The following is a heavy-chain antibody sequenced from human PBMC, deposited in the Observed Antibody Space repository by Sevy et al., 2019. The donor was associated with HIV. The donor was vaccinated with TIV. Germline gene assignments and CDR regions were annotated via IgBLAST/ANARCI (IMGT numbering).Heavy chain of an antibody. D-gene: IGHD3-16*02. J-gene: IGHJ4*02. CDR2: MSHSSGTI. CDR1: GFSFSWYW. V-gene: IGHV3-48*01. Sequence: GSLRLSCAASGFSFSWYWMSWVRQTPEKGLEWVSYMSHSSGTIYYADSVRGRFTISRDNAKNSLYLQMNSLRAEDTAVYYCARNRLSYTGDFDYWGQGTLVTVSS. CDR3: ARNRLSYTGDFDY.